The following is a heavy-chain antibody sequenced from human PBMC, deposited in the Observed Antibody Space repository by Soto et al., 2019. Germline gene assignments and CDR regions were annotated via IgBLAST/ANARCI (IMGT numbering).Heavy chain of an antibody. CDR3: ARGQEGIVATH. D-gene: IGHD5-12*01. V-gene: IGHV4-34*01. J-gene: IGHJ4*02. CDR2: VKDGGST. CDR1: GGSLTGYY. Sequence: QVQLQQWGAGLLKPSETLSLTCTVNGGSLTGYYWSWIRQPPGTGLEWIGEVKDGGSTNYSPSLRGRVSISADTSQNPFSLRLNSVTAADPAVYLCARGQEGIVATHWDQGALVTVSS.